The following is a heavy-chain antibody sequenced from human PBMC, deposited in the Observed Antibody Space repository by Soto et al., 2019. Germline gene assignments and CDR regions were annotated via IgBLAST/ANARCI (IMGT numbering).Heavy chain of an antibody. V-gene: IGHV1-18*01. CDR2: NSTYNGDT. D-gene: IGHD3-10*01. J-gene: IGHJ4*02. CDR3: ARDLVLVRGVIITYSYFDY. Sequence: QVQLEQSGGEVKKPGASVKVSCKASGYTFTNYGISWVRQAPGQGLEWMGWNSTYNGDTNFAQKYQGRVTMTTDTSTSTAYTELRSLRSDVTAVYYCARDLVLVRGVIITYSYFDYWGQGTLVTVSS. CDR1: GYTFTNYG.